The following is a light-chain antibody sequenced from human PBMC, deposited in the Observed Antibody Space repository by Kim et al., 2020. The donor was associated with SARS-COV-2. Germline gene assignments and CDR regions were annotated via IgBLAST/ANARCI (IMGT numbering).Light chain of an antibody. CDR3: QSYDDRQRSWV. J-gene: IGLJ3*02. CDR1: RSNIDSNF. CDR2: EDN. V-gene: IGLV6-57*01. Sequence: VAVSGTSSRSNIDSNFVHWYQKCPGRPPITVSSEDNQRNSGVPDRVSGSIDSSSNSASLTISGLTTEDEADYYCQSYDDRQRSWVFGGGTKLTFL.